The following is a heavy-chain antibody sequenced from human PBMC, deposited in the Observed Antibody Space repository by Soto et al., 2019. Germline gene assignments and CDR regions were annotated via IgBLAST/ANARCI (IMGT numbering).Heavy chain of an antibody. CDR1: GFTFSSYA. J-gene: IGHJ2*01. Sequence: GGSLRLSCAASGFTFSSYAMHWVRQAPGKGLEWVAVISYDGSNKYYADSVKGRFTISRDNSKNTLYLQMNSLRAEDTAVYYCARDPLWGTAMVLWYFDLWCRGTRVTVSS. CDR3: ARDPLWGTAMVLWYFDL. CDR2: ISYDGSNK. V-gene: IGHV3-30-3*01. D-gene: IGHD5-18*01.